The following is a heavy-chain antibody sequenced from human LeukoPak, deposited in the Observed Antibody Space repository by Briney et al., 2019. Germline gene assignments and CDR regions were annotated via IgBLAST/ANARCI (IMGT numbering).Heavy chain of an antibody. CDR1: GFTFSSYA. CDR3: AKFRIVVVIIDAFDI. CDR2: ISGSGGST. V-gene: IGHV3-23*01. D-gene: IGHD3-22*01. J-gene: IGHJ3*02. Sequence: GRSLRLSCAASGFTFSSYAMSWVRQAPGKGLEWVSAISGSGGSTYYADSVKGRFTISRDNSKNTLYLQMNSLRAEDTAVYYCAKFRIVVVIIDAFDIWGQGTMVTVSS.